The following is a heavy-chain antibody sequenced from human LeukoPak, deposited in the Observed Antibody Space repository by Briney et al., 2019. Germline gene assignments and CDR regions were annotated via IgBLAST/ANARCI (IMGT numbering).Heavy chain of an antibody. Sequence: GGSLRLSCAASGNYWMHWVRQAPGKGLVWVSHINSDGSWTSYADSVKGRFTISRDNAKNSLYLQMSSLRAEDTAVYYCARDLTLNYYYGMDVWGQGTTVTVSS. V-gene: IGHV3-74*01. J-gene: IGHJ6*02. CDR2: INSDGSWT. CDR3: ARDLTLNYYYGMDV. CDR1: GNYW.